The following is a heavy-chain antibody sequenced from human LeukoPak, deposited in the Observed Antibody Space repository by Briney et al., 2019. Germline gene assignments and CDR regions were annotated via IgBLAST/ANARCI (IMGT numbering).Heavy chain of an antibody. Sequence: PSETLSLTCTVSGGSISSSSYYWGWIRQAPGKGLEWIGNIYYSGSTYYNPSLKSRVTISVDTSKNQFSLKLSSVTAADTAVYYCARGDEYYYDSRFDYWGQGTLVTVSS. V-gene: IGHV4-39*07. J-gene: IGHJ4*02. CDR2: IYYSGST. CDR1: GGSISSSSYY. CDR3: ARGDEYYYDSRFDY. D-gene: IGHD3-22*01.